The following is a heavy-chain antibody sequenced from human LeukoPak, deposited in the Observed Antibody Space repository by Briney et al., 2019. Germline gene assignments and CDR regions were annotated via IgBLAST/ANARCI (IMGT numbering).Heavy chain of an antibody. CDR1: GFTFSSYS. V-gene: IGHV3-21*01. CDR2: ISSSSTYI. CDR3: ARELCSGGSCYREYFQH. J-gene: IGHJ1*01. Sequence: GGSLRLSCAASGFTFSSYSMNWVRQAPGKGLEWVSSISSSSTYIYYTDSLKGRFTISRDNAKKSLYLQMNSLRAEDTAVYYCARELCSGGSCYREYFQHWGQGTLVTVSS. D-gene: IGHD2-15*01.